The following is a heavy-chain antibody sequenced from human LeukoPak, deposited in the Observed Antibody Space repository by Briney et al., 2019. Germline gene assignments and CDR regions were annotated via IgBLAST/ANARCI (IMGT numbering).Heavy chain of an antibody. D-gene: IGHD6-25*01. CDR1: GGSISSGGYY. V-gene: IGHV4-31*03. CDR3: ARGMSILKLAAYYFDY. J-gene: IGHJ4*02. Sequence: SQTLSLTCTVSGGSISSGGYYWSWIRQHPGKGLEWIGYIYYSGSTYYNPSLKSRVTIPVDTSKNQFSLKLSPVTAADTAVYYCARGMSILKLAAYYFDYWGQGTLVTVSS. CDR2: IYYSGST.